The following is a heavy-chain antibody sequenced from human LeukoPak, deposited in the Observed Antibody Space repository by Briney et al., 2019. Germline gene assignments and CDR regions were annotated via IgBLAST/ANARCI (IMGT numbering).Heavy chain of an antibody. J-gene: IGHJ5*02. CDR1: GFTLRSFW. CDR3: ARAGAYNALNA. CDR2: IKDDGSEK. Sequence: PGGSLRLSCAASGFTLRSFWMSWVRQAPGKGLEWVGNIKDDGSEKYYADSMKGRFTISRDNAKNSLYLQMNSLRAEDTAVYYCARAGAYNALNAWGQGTLVTVSS. D-gene: IGHD5-24*01. V-gene: IGHV3-7*04.